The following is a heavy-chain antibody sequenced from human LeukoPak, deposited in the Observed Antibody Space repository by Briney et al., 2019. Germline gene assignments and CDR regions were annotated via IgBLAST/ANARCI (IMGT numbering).Heavy chain of an antibody. D-gene: IGHD2-2*01. CDR3: AKIPKGGYFDY. CDR2: ISPSGDST. J-gene: IGHJ4*02. Sequence: GGSLRLPCAASGFTFNNYAMNWVRQAPGKGLEWVSHISPSGDSTYYADSVKGRFTISRDSPKNTLSLQMNSLRAEDTAVYYCAKIPKGGYFDYWGQGTLVTVSS. V-gene: IGHV3-23*01. CDR1: GFTFNNYA.